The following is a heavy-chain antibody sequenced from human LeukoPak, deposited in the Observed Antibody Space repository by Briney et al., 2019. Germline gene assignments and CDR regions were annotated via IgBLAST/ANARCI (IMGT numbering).Heavy chain of an antibody. D-gene: IGHD6-19*01. CDR1: GYSISSGYY. CDR2: IYHSGST. Sequence: SETLSLTCAVSGYSISSGYYWGWIRQPPGKGLGWIGSIYHSGSTYYNPSLKSRVTISVDTSKNQFSLKLSSVTAADTAVYYCARVFSGSGWYGGPFEYWGQGTLVTVSP. V-gene: IGHV4-38-2*01. CDR3: ARVFSGSGWYGGPFEY. J-gene: IGHJ4*02.